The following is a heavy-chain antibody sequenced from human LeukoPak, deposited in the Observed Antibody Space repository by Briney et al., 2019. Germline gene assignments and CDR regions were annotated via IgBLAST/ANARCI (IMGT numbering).Heavy chain of an antibody. CDR1: GYTFTSYG. CDR3: ARVLSPAYCGGDCYL. V-gene: IGHV1-18*01. CDR2: ISAYNGNT. D-gene: IGHD2-21*01. J-gene: IGHJ4*02. Sequence: ASVEVSCKASGYTFTSYGISWVRQAPGQGLEWMGWISAYNGNTNYAQKLQGRVTMTTDTSTSTAYMELRSLRSDDTAVYYCARVLSPAYCGGDCYLWGQGTLVTVSS.